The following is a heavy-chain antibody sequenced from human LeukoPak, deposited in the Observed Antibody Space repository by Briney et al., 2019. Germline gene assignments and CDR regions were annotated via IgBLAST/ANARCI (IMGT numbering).Heavy chain of an antibody. J-gene: IGHJ4*02. V-gene: IGHV2-5*01. CDR3: AHSGYYDILTGFGY. CDR2: IYWNDDK. D-gene: IGHD3-9*01. CDR1: GFSLSTSGVG. Sequence: SGPTLVNPTQTLTLTCTFSGFSLSTSGVGVGWIRQPPGKALEWLALIYWNDDKRYSPSLKSRLTITKDTSKNQVVLTMTNMDHVDTATYYCAHSGYYDILTGFGYWGQGTLVTVSS.